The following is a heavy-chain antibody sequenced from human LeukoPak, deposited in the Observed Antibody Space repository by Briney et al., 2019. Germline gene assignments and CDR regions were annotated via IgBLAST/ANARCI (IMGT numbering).Heavy chain of an antibody. J-gene: IGHJ4*02. V-gene: IGHV3-23*01. CDR2: ISGSGGST. D-gene: IGHD2-2*01. CDR1: GFTFSSYA. CDR3: AKDFHPGVVPAVIFDY. Sequence: GGSLRLSCAASGFTFSSYAMSWVRQAPGKGLEWVSAISGSGGSTYYADSVKGRFTISRDNSKNTLYLQMNSLRAEDTAVYYCAKDFHPGVVPAVIFDYWGQGTLVTVSS.